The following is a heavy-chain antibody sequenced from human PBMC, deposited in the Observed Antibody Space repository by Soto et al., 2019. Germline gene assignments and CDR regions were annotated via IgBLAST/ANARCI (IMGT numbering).Heavy chain of an antibody. J-gene: IGHJ4*02. V-gene: IGHV5-51*01. CDR1: TFVNYW. CDR2: SYPGDSDT. D-gene: IGHD6-13*01. CDR3: ARHLGYSSPWYIDS. Sequence: TFVNYWIGWVRQMPGKGLEWMGVSYPGDSDTRYSPSFQGQVTISADKSISTAYLQWSSLKASDTAMYYCARHLGYSSPWYIDSSGQGTLVTVSS.